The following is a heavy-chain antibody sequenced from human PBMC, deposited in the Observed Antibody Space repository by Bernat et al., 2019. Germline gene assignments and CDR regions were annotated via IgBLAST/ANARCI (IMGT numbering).Heavy chain of an antibody. J-gene: IGHJ6*03. CDR2: ISSSSSNT. Sequence: QVQLVESGGGLVKPGGSLRLSCAASGFTFSDYYMSWIRQAPGKGLEWVSYISSSSSNTNYADSVKGRFTISRDNAKNSLYLQMNSLRVEDTAVYYCARANSTSAPYMDVWGKGTTVTVSS. D-gene: IGHD4-23*01. V-gene: IGHV3-11*05. CDR3: ARANSTSAPYMDV. CDR1: GFTFSDYY.